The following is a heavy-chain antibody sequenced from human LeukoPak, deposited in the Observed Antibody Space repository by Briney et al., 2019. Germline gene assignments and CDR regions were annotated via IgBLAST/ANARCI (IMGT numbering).Heavy chain of an antibody. J-gene: IGHJ4*02. V-gene: IGHV4-39*01. Sequence: SETLSLTCTVSGGSISSSSYYWGWIRQPPGKGLEWIGSIYYSGSTYYNPSLKSRVTISVDTSKNQFSLKLSSVTAADTAVYYYAGPGGSGSSNFDFWGRGTLVRVSS. CDR2: IYYSGST. CDR1: GGSISSSSYY. D-gene: IGHD3-10*01. CDR3: AGPGGSGSSNFDF.